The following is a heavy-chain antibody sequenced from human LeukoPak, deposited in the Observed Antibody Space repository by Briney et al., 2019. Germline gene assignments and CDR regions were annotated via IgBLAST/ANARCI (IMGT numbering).Heavy chain of an antibody. D-gene: IGHD3-10*01. CDR1: GFTFSSYS. J-gene: IGHJ4*02. CDR3: ARDARDHRFTMGSVAIGY. Sequence: PGGSLRLSCAASGFTFSSYSMNWVRQAPGKGLEWVSSISSSSSYIYYADSVKGRFTISRDNAKNSLYLQMNSLRAEDTAVYYCARDARDHRFTMGSVAIGYWGQGTLVTVSS. V-gene: IGHV3-21*01. CDR2: ISSSSSYI.